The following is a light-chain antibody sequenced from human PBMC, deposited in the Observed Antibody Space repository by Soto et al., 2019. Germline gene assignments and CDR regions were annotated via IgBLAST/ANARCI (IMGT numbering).Light chain of an antibody. CDR3: GSYTSSGTLVT. CDR1: SSDVGSYNY. CDR2: EVS. J-gene: IGLJ2*01. Sequence: QSALTQPASVSGSPGQSITISCTGTSSDVGSYNYVSWYQHHPGKAPKLVIYEVSNRPSGVSNRFSGSKSDNTASLTISGLQAQDEADYYCGSYTSSGTLVTFGGGTKVTVL. V-gene: IGLV2-14*01.